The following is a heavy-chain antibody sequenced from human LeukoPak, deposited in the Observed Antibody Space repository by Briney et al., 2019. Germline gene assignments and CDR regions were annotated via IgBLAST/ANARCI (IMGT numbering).Heavy chain of an antibody. D-gene: IGHD1-26*01. V-gene: IGHV3-64*01. CDR1: GFTFSNYA. CDR3: ARVRVGATAKGHYFDY. J-gene: IGHJ4*02. CDR2: ISSNGGNI. Sequence: GGSLRLSCAASGFTFSNYAIHWVRQAPGKGLESVSVISSNGGNIYHANSAKGRFTISRNNSKNTVYLQMGSLRPEDMAVYYCARVRVGATAKGHYFDYWGQGTLVTVSS.